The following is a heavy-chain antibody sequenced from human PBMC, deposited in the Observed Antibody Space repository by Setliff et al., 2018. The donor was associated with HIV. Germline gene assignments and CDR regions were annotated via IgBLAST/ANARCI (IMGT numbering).Heavy chain of an antibody. CDR2: IYHSGST. J-gene: IGHJ3*02. CDR3: ARKEKGGAFDI. Sequence: LSLTCAVSRYFISGGYYWDWIRQPPGKGLEWIGSIYHSGSTYYNPSLKSRVTMSLDTSKNQFSLKLGSVTAADTAVYYCARKEKGGAFDIWGLGTLVTVSS. V-gene: IGHV4-38-2*01. CDR1: RYFISGGYY.